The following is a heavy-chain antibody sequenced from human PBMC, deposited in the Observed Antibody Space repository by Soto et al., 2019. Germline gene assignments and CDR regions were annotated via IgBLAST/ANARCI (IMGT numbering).Heavy chain of an antibody. V-gene: IGHV1-18*01. D-gene: IGHD2-15*01. J-gene: IGHJ5*02. CDR2: ISAYNGNT. CDR1: GYTFTSYG. Sequence: ASVRVSCKASGYTFTSYGISWVRQAPGQGLEWMGWISAYNGNTNYAQKLQGRVTMTTDTSTSTAYMELRSLRSDDTAVYYCARDWVPAASLTWFEPWGQGTLVIVS. CDR3: ARDWVPAASLTWFEP.